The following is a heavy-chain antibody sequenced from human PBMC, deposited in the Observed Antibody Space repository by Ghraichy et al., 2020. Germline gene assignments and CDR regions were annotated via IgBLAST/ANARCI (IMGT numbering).Heavy chain of an antibody. V-gene: IGHV3-74*01. CDR1: GFTFSNYW. D-gene: IGHD3-10*01. J-gene: IGHJ4*02. Sequence: GESLNISCTASGFTFSNYWMNWVRQAPGKGLVWVARMNSDGSSITYADSVKGRFTISRYNAKNTLFLQMNSLRAEDTAVYYCARPMYGSGTFYSHWGQGILVTVSS. CDR2: MNSDGSSI. CDR3: ARPMYGSGTFYSH.